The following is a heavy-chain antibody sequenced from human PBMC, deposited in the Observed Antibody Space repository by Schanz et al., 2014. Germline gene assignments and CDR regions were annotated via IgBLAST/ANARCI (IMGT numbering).Heavy chain of an antibody. D-gene: IGHD3-3*01. CDR3: ARGSGTFDS. V-gene: IGHV3-48*03. J-gene: IGHJ4*02. CDR2: ISRDGTTS. Sequence: VQLVESGGGVVQPGGSLRLSCAASGFTFSTYGMHWVRQAPGKGLEWVSYISRDGTTSYYADSVKGRFTISRDNAKNSLYLQMNNLRAEDTAVYYCARGSGTFDSWGQGTLVTVSS. CDR1: GFTFSTYG.